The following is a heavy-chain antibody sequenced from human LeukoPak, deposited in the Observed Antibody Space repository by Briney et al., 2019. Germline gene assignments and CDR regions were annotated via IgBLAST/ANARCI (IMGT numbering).Heavy chain of an antibody. V-gene: IGHV4-30-2*01. J-gene: IGHJ4*02. Sequence: SETLSLTCTVSSDSFSGGYSWTWKRQLPGKGLEWIGYIYQSGTTHYNPSLKSRVTISVDRSKKQIYLNLTSVTAADTAVYYCASDYGDYFDYWGQGTLVTVSS. CDR1: SDSFSGGYS. D-gene: IGHD4-17*01. CDR2: IYQSGTT. CDR3: ASDYGDYFDY.